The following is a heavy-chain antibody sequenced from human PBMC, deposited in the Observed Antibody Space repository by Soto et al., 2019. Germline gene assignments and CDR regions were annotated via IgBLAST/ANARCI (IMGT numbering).Heavy chain of an antibody. CDR2: IIPILGIA. J-gene: IGHJ4*02. CDR1: GGTFSSYT. CDR3: SAYGSGSYIFDY. D-gene: IGHD3-10*01. V-gene: IGHV1-69*02. Sequence: QVLLVQSGAEVKKPGSSVKVSCKASGGTFSSYTISWVRQAPGQGLEWMGRIIPILGIANYAQKFQGRVTITADKSTSTAYMELSSLRSEDTAVYYCSAYGSGSYIFDYWGQGTLVTVSS.